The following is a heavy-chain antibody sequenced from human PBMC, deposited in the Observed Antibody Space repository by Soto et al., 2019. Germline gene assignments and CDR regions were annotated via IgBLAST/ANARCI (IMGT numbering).Heavy chain of an antibody. J-gene: IGHJ4*02. V-gene: IGHV3-23*01. CDR1: GFTFSSYA. CDR2: ISGSGGST. D-gene: IGHD6-13*01. Sequence: PGGSLSLSCAASGFTFSSYAMSWVRQAPGKGLEWVSAISGSGGSTYYADSVKGRFTNSRDNSQNTLYLQMNSLRAEDTAVYYCAKDLYSSSWSDPPGYWGQGTLVTVSS. CDR3: AKDLYSSSWSDPPGY.